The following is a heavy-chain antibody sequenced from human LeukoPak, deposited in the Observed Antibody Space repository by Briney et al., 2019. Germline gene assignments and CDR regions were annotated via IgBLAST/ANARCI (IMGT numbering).Heavy chain of an antibody. D-gene: IGHD3-22*01. Sequence: ASVTVSCKASGGTFSSYAISWVRQAPGQGLEWMGGIIPIFGTANYAQKFQGRVTITADESTSTAYMELSSLRSEDTAVYYCARVPIWGYDSSGPLDYWGQGTLVTVSS. V-gene: IGHV1-69*13. J-gene: IGHJ4*02. CDR1: GGTFSSYA. CDR2: IIPIFGTA. CDR3: ARVPIWGYDSSGPLDY.